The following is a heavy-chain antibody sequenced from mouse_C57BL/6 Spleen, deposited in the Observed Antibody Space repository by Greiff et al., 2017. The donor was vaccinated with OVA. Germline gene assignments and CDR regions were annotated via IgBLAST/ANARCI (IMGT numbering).Heavy chain of an antibody. J-gene: IGHJ2*01. CDR2: INPSNGGT. CDR1: GYTFTSYW. D-gene: IGHD2-3*01. CDR3: ARGDPYDGTYFDY. V-gene: IGHV1-53*01. Sequence: QVQLKQPGTELVKPGASVKLSCKASGYTFTSYWMHWVKQRPGQGLEWIGNINPSNGGTNYNEKFKSKATLTVDKSSSTAYMQLSSLTSEDSAVYYCARGDPYDGTYFDYWGQGTTLTVSS.